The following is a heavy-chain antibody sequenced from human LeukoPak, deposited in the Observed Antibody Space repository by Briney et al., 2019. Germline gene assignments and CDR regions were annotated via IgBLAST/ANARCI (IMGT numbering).Heavy chain of an antibody. J-gene: IGHJ4*02. Sequence: SETLSLTCAVFGGSISSGGYSWSWIRQPPGKGLEWIGYIYHSGSTYYNPSLKSRVTISVDRSKNQFSLKLSSVTAADTAVYYCASGGYSYGFDYWGQGTLVTVSS. CDR2: IYHSGST. D-gene: IGHD5-18*01. CDR3: ASGGYSYGFDY. CDR1: GGSISSGGYS. V-gene: IGHV4-30-2*01.